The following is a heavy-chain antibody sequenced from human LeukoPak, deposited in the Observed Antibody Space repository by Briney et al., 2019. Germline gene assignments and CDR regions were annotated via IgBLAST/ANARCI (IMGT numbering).Heavy chain of an antibody. CDR2: IYSGGST. Sequence: GGSLRLSCAASGFTVSSNYMSWARQAPGKGLELVSVIYSGGSTYYADSVKGRFTTSRDNSKNTLYLQMNSLRAEDTAVYYCAELGITMIGGVWGKGTTVTISS. CDR3: AELGITMIGGV. D-gene: IGHD3-10*02. J-gene: IGHJ6*04. V-gene: IGHV3-53*01. CDR1: GFTVSSNY.